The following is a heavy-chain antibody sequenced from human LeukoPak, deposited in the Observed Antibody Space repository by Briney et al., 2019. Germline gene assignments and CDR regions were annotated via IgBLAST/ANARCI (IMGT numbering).Heavy chain of an antibody. D-gene: IGHD1-1*01. Sequence: PSETLSLTCTVSDGSISSYYWSWIRQPPGKGLEWIGYIYYSGSTNYNPSLKSRVTISVDTSKNQFSLKLSSVTAADTAVYYCATGTGTTSFYGMDVWGQGTTVTVSS. CDR3: ATGTGTTSFYGMDV. CDR2: IYYSGST. V-gene: IGHV4-59*01. CDR1: DGSISSYY. J-gene: IGHJ6*02.